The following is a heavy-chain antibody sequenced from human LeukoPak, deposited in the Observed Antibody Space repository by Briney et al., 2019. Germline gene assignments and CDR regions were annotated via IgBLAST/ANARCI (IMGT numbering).Heavy chain of an antibody. CDR3: ARSYDSSGYYGGYWFDY. D-gene: IGHD3-22*01. CDR1: GYTFTSYY. V-gene: IGHV1-46*01. CDR2: INPSGGST. Sequence: ASVKVSCKASGYTFTSYYMHWVRRAPGQGLEWMGIINPSGGSTSYAQKFQGRVTMTRDTSTSTVYMELSSLRSEDTAVYYCARSYDSSGYYGGYWFDYWGQGTLVTVSS. J-gene: IGHJ4*02.